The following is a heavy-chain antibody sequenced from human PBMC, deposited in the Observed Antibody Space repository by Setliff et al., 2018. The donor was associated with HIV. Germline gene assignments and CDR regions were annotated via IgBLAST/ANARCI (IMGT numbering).Heavy chain of an antibody. J-gene: IGHJ3*01. V-gene: IGHV5-51*01. CDR2: IFPSDSDT. CDR1: GYSFGDYW. D-gene: IGHD3-22*01. Sequence: PGESLKISCRGFGYSFGDYWIGWVRQKPGQGLEWMGIIFPSDSDTRVYPSFQGQVTISADRSTYGAFLQWRSLKASDTGMYFCARHRVDTSMLVVKSPGAFDLWGQGTLVTVSS. CDR3: ARHRVDTSMLVVKSPGAFDL.